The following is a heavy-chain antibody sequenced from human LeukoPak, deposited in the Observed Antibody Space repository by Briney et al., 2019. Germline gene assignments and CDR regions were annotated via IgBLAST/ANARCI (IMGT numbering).Heavy chain of an antibody. Sequence: GESLKISCQGSGYSFSSYWIGWVRQMPGKGLEWMGIIYPGDSDTTYSPSFQGQVTFSADKSISTAYLQWNSLKASDTAIYYCARVGVRGVNGRAYFDYWGQGTLVIVSS. J-gene: IGHJ4*02. V-gene: IGHV5-51*01. CDR3: ARVGVRGVNGRAYFDY. D-gene: IGHD3-10*01. CDR1: GYSFSSYW. CDR2: IYPGDSDT.